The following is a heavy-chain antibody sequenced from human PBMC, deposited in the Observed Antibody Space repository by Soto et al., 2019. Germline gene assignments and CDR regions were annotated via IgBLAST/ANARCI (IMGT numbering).Heavy chain of an antibody. CDR2: ISYDGSNK. J-gene: IGHJ5*02. CDR1: GFTFSSYA. V-gene: IGHV3-30-3*01. D-gene: IGHD6-6*01. CDR3: ARDGSLGQLVLFGWFDP. Sequence: QVQLVESGGGVVQPGRSLRLSCAASGFTFSSYAMHWVRQAPGKGLDWVAVISYDGSNKYYADSVKGRFTISRDNSKNTLYLQMNSLRAEDTAVYYCARDGSLGQLVLFGWFDPWGQGTLVTVSS.